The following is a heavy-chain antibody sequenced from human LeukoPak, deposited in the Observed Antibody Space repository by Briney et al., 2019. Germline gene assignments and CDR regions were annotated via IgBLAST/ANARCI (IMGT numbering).Heavy chain of an antibody. CDR3: AKGPNYYDSSGYLDY. V-gene: IGHV3-48*04. CDR2: ISSSSSTI. D-gene: IGHD3-22*01. Sequence: GGSLRLSCAASGFTFSSYALNWVRQAPGKGLEWVSYISSSSSTIYYTDSVKGRFTISRDDAKNSLYLQMNSLRAEDTALYYCAKGPNYYDSSGYLDYWGQGTLVTVSS. CDR1: GFTFSSYA. J-gene: IGHJ4*02.